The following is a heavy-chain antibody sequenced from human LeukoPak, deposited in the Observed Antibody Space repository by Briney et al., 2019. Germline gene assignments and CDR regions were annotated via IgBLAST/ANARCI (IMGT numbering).Heavy chain of an antibody. CDR2: TSGSGKIT. CDR1: GFTLGNYA. Sequence: GGSLRLSCAASGFTLGNYAMSWVRQTPGKGLEWVSVTSGSGKITSHADSVQGRFTISRDNSKRTLFLQMNSLRAEDTAFYYCAKAELGVDTFFDYWGQGTLVTVSS. CDR3: AKAELGVDTFFDY. J-gene: IGHJ4*02. V-gene: IGHV3-23*01. D-gene: IGHD3-3*01.